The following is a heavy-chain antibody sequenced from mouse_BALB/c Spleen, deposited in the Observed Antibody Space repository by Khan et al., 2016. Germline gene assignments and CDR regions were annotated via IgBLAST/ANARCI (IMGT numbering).Heavy chain of an antibody. D-gene: IGHD2-12*01. J-gene: IGHJ2*01. V-gene: IGHV3-2*02. CDR3: RSRSYYVRSYYFDY. CDR1: GYSITSDYA. CDR2: TSFSVGT. Sequence: EVKLLESGPGLVRPSQSLSPTCTVTGYSITSDYAWNWIRQFPGNRLEWVDYTSFSVGTRYNLSLISRIPITRDTSKTHYFQQLNSVTTEDTATYYCRSRSYYVRSYYFDYWGQGTTLTVSS.